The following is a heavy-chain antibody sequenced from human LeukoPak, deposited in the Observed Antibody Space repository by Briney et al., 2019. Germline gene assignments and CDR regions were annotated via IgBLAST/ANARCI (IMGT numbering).Heavy chain of an antibody. D-gene: IGHD3-10*01. CDR3: AREGSDWFDP. V-gene: IGHV1-69*13. CDR1: GGTFSSYA. Sequence: ASVKVSCKASGGTFSSYAISWVRQAPGQGLEWMGGIIPIFGTANYAQKFQGRDTITADESTSTAYMELSSLRSEDTAVYYCAREGSDWFDPWGQGTLVTVSS. CDR2: IIPIFGTA. J-gene: IGHJ5*02.